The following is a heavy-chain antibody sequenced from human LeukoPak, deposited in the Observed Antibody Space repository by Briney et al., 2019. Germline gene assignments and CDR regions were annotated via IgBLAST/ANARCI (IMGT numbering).Heavy chain of an antibody. Sequence: SETLSLTCTVSGGSISSYYWSWIRQPPGKGLEWIGYIYYSGSTNYNPSLKSRVTISVDTSKNQFSLKLSSVTAEDTAVYYCARGEEYGSGYYFDYRGQGTLVTVSS. CDR2: IYYSGST. V-gene: IGHV4-59*01. CDR1: GGSISSYY. D-gene: IGHD3-10*01. J-gene: IGHJ4*02. CDR3: ARGEEYGSGYYFDY.